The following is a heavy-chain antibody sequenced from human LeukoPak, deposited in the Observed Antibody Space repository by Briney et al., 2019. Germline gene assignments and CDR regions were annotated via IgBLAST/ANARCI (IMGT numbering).Heavy chain of an antibody. CDR2: INQSGST. V-gene: IGHV4-34*01. J-gene: IGHJ6*03. D-gene: IGHD2-2*01. CDR3: AAGCSSTSCYWYYYTDV. CDR1: GGSFSGYY. Sequence: SETLSLTCAVYGGSFSGYYWSWIRQPPGKGLEWIGEINQSGSTNYNPSLKSRVTISVDTSKKQCSLNLSPVTAADTAVYYCAAGCSSTSCYWYYYTDVWGKGTTVTVSS.